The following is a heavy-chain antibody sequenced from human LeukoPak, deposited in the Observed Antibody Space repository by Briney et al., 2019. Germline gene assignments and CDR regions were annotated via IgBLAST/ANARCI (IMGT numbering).Heavy chain of an antibody. V-gene: IGHV3-21*01. CDR3: ARDPSPYYGSGSPQFDP. D-gene: IGHD3-10*01. Sequence: GGSLRLSCAASGFTFSSYSMNWVRQAPGKGLEWVSSISSSSSYIYYADSVKGRFTISRDNAKNSLYLQMNSLRAEDTAVYYCARDPSPYYGSGSPQFDPWGQGTLVTVSS. CDR1: GFTFSSYS. J-gene: IGHJ5*02. CDR2: ISSSSSYI.